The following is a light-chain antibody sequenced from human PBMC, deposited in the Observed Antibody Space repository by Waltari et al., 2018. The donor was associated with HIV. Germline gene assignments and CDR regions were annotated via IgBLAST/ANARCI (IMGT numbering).Light chain of an antibody. J-gene: IGLJ2*01. Sequence: QSALAQPPSASGSAGQSVTISCTGTSSDVGAYNYVSWSKQHPGKSPKLIIYDVTKRPSGVPDRFSGSKSGNTASLTVSGLQGEDEADYYCSSYADSDTPVVFGGGTKLTVL. CDR1: SSDVGAYNY. CDR2: DVT. CDR3: SSYADSDTPVV. V-gene: IGLV2-8*01.